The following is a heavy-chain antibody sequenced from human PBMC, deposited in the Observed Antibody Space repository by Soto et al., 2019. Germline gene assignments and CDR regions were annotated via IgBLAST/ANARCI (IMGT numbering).Heavy chain of an antibody. J-gene: IGHJ4*02. CDR2: ISAYNGNT. CDR1: GYTFTSYG. V-gene: IGHV1-18*01. CDR3: ARAWYYDSSGYYYVSFDY. Sequence: ASVKVSCKASGYTFTSYGISWVRQAPGQGLEWMGWISAYNGNTNYAQKLQGRVTMTTDTSTSTAYMELRSLRSDDTAVYYCARAWYYDSSGYYYVSFDYWGQGTLVTVSS. D-gene: IGHD3-22*01.